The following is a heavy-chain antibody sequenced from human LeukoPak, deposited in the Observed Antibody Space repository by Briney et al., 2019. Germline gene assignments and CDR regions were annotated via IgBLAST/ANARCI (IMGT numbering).Heavy chain of an antibody. V-gene: IGHV4-34*01. D-gene: IGHD3/OR15-3a*01. CDR3: ARRTGYLNYYYYYYMDV. Sequence: ASETLSLTCAVYGGSFSGYYWSWIRQPPGKGLEWIGEINHSGSTNYNPSLKSRVTITVDTSKNQFSLKLSSVTAADSAVYYCARRTGYLNYYYYYYMDVWGNGTTVTVSS. CDR1: GGSFSGYY. J-gene: IGHJ6*03. CDR2: INHSGST.